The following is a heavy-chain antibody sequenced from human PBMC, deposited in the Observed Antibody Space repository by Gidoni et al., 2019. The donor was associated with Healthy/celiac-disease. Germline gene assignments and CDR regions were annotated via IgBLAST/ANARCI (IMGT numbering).Heavy chain of an antibody. CDR1: GGTFSSYA. Sequence: QVQLVQSGAEVKKPGSSVTVSCKASGGTFSSYAISWVRQAPGQGLEWMGGIIPSFGTANYAQKFQGRVTITADESTSTAYMELSSLRSEDTAVYYCARGTVTVGTDRDYYGMDVWGQGTTVTVSS. V-gene: IGHV1-69*01. CDR2: IIPSFGTA. J-gene: IGHJ6*02. CDR3: ARGTVTVGTDRDYYGMDV. D-gene: IGHD1-26*01.